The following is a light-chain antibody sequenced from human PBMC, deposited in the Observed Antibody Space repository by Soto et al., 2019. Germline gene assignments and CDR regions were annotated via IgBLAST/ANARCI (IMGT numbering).Light chain of an antibody. CDR2: EVS. J-gene: IGLJ1*01. Sequence: QSVLTQPPSASGSPGQSVTISCTGTSSDVGGYNYVSWYQQHPGKAPKLMIYEVSKRPSGVPDRFSGSKSGNTASLTVSGLQAEDEADYYCSSPKVFGTGTRSPS. CDR3: SSPKV. CDR1: SSDVGGYNY. V-gene: IGLV2-8*01.